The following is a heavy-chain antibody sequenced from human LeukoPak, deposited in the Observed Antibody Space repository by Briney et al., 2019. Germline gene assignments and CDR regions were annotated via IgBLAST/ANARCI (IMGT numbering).Heavy chain of an antibody. CDR2: INHSGST. CDR1: GGSFSGYY. CDR3: AGTYSSSSGDFDY. Sequence: PSETLSLTCAVYGGSFSGYYWSWIRQPPGKGLEWIGEINHSGSTNYNPSLKSRVTISVDTSKNQFSLKLSSVTAADTAMYYCAGTYSSSSGDFDYWGQGTLVTVSS. J-gene: IGHJ4*02. V-gene: IGHV4-34*01. D-gene: IGHD6-6*01.